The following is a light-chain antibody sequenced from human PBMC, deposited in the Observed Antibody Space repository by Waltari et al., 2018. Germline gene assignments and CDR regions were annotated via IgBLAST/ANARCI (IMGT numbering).Light chain of an antibody. Sequence: SLSPGESATLSCRASQSVSRSLAWYQQKPGQAPKLLIYGASTRATGIPDRFTGSGSGTDFSLTISSLEPEDFAIYFCQHYVRLPATFGQGTKVEIK. CDR3: QHYVRLPAT. CDR1: QSVSRS. J-gene: IGKJ1*01. V-gene: IGKV3-20*01. CDR2: GAS.